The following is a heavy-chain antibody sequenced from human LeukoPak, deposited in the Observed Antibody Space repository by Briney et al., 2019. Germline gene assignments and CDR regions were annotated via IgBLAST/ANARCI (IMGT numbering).Heavy chain of an antibody. D-gene: IGHD2-8*02. CDR1: GFTFNRFG. J-gene: IGHJ4*02. Sequence: GGSLRLPCTASGFTFNRFGMNWVRQAPGKGLEWVSYISSSGSTIYYADSVKGRFTLSRDNTKNSLFLHMNNLRAEDTAVYYCARDPGYWAVYYFDYWAQGTLVTVSS. CDR3: ARDPGYWAVYYFDY. V-gene: IGHV3-48*04. CDR2: ISSSGSTI.